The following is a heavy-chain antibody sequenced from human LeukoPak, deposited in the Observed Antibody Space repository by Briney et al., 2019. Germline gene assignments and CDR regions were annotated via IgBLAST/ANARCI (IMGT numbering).Heavy chain of an antibody. V-gene: IGHV4-38-2*02. CDR1: DYSISTGHY. Sequence: PSETLSLTCTVSDYSISTGHYWGWIRQPPGKGLEWIGSVSRSGSTYYNPSLKSRVTISKDRSKSQFSLKLTSVTAADTAVYYCARANDFWSGYYSYWGQGTLVTVSS. CDR2: VSRSGST. CDR3: ARANDFWSGYYSY. D-gene: IGHD3-3*01. J-gene: IGHJ4*02.